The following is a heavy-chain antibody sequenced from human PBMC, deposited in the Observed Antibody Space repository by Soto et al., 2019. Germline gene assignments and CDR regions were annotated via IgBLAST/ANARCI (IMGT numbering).Heavy chain of an antibody. CDR3: ARHGFRFLEWPDNWFDP. CDR1: GGSISSSSYY. CDR2: IYYSGGT. Sequence: SETLSLTCTVSGGSISSSSYYWGWIRQPPGKGLAWIGSIYYSGGTYYNPSLKSRVTISVDTSKHQFPLNLNSVTAADAAVYYSARHGFRFLEWPDNWFDPWGQGTLVPVSS. D-gene: IGHD3-3*01. V-gene: IGHV4-39*01. J-gene: IGHJ5*02.